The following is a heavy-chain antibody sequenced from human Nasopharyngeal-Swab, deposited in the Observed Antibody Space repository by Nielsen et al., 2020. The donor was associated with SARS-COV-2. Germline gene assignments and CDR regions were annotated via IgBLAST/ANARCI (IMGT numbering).Heavy chain of an antibody. D-gene: IGHD3-22*01. CDR1: GGSFSGYY. CDR2: INHSGST. V-gene: IGHV4-34*01. Sequence: SETLSLICAVYGGSFSGYYWSWIRQPPGKGLEWIGEINHSGSTNYNPSLKSRVTISVDTSKNQFSLKLSSVTAADTAVYYCARGAAGYYDSSGYPYFDYWGQGTLVTVSS. J-gene: IGHJ4*02. CDR3: ARGAAGYYDSSGYPYFDY.